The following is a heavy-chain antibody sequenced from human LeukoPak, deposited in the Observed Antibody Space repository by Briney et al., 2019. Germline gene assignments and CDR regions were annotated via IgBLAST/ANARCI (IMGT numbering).Heavy chain of an antibody. J-gene: IGHJ4*02. D-gene: IGHD1-26*01. CDR1: GFTFSSYG. Sequence: GGSLRLSCAASGFTFSSYGMSWVRQAPGKGLEWVSAISGSGGSTYYADSVKGRFTMSRDNSKNTLYLQMNSLRAEDTAVYYCAKVGGSYSPVSAALDYWGQGTLVTVSS. CDR2: ISGSGGST. CDR3: AKVGGSYSPVSAALDY. V-gene: IGHV3-23*01.